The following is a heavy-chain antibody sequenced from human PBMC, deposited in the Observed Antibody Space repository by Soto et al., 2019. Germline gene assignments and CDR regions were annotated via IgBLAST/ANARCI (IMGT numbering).Heavy chain of an antibody. V-gene: IGHV3-23*01. D-gene: IGHD3-16*01. CDR3: AKSQGGGPDAFDI. Sequence: EVQLLESGGGLVQPGGSLRLSCAASGFTFSRYAMSWVRQAPGKGLEWVSAISGSGGSTYYADSVKGRFTISRDNSKNTLYLQMNSLRAEDTAVYYCAKSQGGGPDAFDIWGQGTMVTVSS. CDR2: ISGSGGST. CDR1: GFTFSRYA. J-gene: IGHJ3*02.